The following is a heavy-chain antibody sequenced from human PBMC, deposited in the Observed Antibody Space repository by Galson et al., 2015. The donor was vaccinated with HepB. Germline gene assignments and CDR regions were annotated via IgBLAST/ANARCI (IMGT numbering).Heavy chain of an antibody. V-gene: IGHV3-15*01. CDR2: IKSKTDGGTT. CDR1: GFTFSNAW. CDR3: TTAPQIVVVVAASDIDY. J-gene: IGHJ4*02. D-gene: IGHD2-15*01. Sequence: SLRLSCAASGFTFSNAWMSWVRQAPGKGLEWVGRIKSKTDGGTTDYAAPVKGRFTISRDDSKNTLYLQMNSLKTEDTAVYYCTTAPQIVVVVAASDIDYWGQGTLVTVSS.